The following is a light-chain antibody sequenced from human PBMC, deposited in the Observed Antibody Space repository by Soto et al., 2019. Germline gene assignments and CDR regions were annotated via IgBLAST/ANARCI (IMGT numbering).Light chain of an antibody. CDR1: QSVSSK. Sequence: IVRRQSQATMTESPGERATLSWRVCQSVSSKFACYQQKPRQAPSLLLYGASTRATGIPARFSGSGSGTEFTLTITILLSEDFAVYYCQQYNNWPPITFGQGTRLEIK. V-gene: IGKV3D-15*01. CDR2: GAS. J-gene: IGKJ5*01. CDR3: QQYNNWPPIT.